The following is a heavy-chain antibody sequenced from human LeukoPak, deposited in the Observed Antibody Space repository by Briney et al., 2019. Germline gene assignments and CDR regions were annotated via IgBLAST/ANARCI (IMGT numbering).Heavy chain of an antibody. J-gene: IGHJ6*02. V-gene: IGHV3-9*01. CDR1: GFTFDDYA. D-gene: IGHD5-18*01. Sequence: PGRSLRLSCAASGFTFDDYAMHWVRQAPGKGLEWVSGISWNSGSIGYADSVKGRFTISRDNAKNSLYLQMNSLRAEDTALYYCAKGVDTAIPEGMDVWGQGTTVTVSS. CDR3: AKGVDTAIPEGMDV. CDR2: ISWNSGSI.